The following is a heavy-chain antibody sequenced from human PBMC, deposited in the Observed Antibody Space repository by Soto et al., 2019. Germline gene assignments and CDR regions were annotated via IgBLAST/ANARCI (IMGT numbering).Heavy chain of an antibody. CDR1: GASINTVPYY. CDR2: VYYSGFT. J-gene: IGHJ6*02. D-gene: IGHD3-22*01. V-gene: IGHV4-39*01. Sequence: SETLSLTCTVSGASINTVPYYWGWIRQSPGTGLEWIGSVYYSGFTYYNPSLKSRVTISLDTSKNQFSLEVSSVTAADMALYYCATTFDSSGYYHNFGMDVWGQGTTVTVSS. CDR3: ATTFDSSGYYHNFGMDV.